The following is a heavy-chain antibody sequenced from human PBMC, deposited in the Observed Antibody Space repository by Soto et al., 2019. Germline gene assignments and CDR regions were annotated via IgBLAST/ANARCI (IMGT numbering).Heavy chain of an antibody. CDR3: TREVSAVFDY. D-gene: IGHD6-25*01. V-gene: IGHV3-74*01. Sequence: EAQLVESGGGLVQPGGSLRLSCTASGLTFSRYWMHWVRQAPGKGLVWVSRIDSDGSSTSYADSVKGRFTISKDNAKNTLYLQMNRLRAEDKAVYYCTREVSAVFDYWGQGTLVTVSS. CDR1: GLTFSRYW. CDR2: IDSDGSST. J-gene: IGHJ4*02.